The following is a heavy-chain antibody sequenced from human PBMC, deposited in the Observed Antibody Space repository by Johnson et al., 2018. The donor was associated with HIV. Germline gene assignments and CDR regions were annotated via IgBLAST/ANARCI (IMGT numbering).Heavy chain of an antibody. D-gene: IGHD3-22*01. V-gene: IGHV3-74*02. CDR2: IKSDGSSI. J-gene: IGHJ3*01. Sequence: VQLVESGGGLVQHGGSLRLSCVVSGFTFSNYWMHWVRQAPGKGLVWVSRIKSDGSSINYADSVKGRFTISRDNAKNTLYLQMNSLRTEDTAVYYCARGSTMRVSAFDLWGQGTMVTVSS. CDR3: ARGSTMRVSAFDL. CDR1: GFTFSNYW.